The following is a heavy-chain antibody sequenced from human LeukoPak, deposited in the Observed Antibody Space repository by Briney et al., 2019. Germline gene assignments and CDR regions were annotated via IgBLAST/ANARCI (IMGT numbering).Heavy chain of an antibody. Sequence: PSETLSLTCAVYGGSFSGYYWSWIRQPPGKGLEWIGEINHSGSTYYNPSLKSRVTISVDTSKNQFSLKLSSVTAADTAVYYCARGGGWSYFLENDNWFDPWGQGTLVTVSS. J-gene: IGHJ5*02. V-gene: IGHV4-34*01. CDR1: GGSFSGYY. CDR3: ARGGGWSYFLENDNWFDP. D-gene: IGHD2-15*01. CDR2: INHSGST.